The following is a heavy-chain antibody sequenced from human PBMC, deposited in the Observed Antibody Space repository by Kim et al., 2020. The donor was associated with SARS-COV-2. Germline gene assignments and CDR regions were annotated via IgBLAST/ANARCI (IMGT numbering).Heavy chain of an antibody. J-gene: IGHJ6*02. Sequence: ASVKVSCKASGYTFTSYYMHWVRQAPGQGLEWMGIINPSGGSTSYAQKFQGRVTMTRDTSTSTVYMELSSLRSEDTAVYYCARASGITMIVVVTAYGMDVWGQGTTLTVSS. D-gene: IGHD3-22*01. CDR2: INPSGGST. V-gene: IGHV1-46*01. CDR3: ARASGITMIVVVTAYGMDV. CDR1: GYTFTSYY.